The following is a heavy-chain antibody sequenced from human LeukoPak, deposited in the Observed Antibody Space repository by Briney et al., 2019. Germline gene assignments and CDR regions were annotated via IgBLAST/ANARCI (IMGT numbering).Heavy chain of an antibody. V-gene: IGHV3-30*18. Sequence: QPGRSLRLSCAASGFTFSSYGMHWVRQAPGKGQEWMAIISYDGSNKYYADSVKGRFTISRDNSKNTLYLQMNSLRAEDTAVYYCAKTEIAEMATISFPYWGQGTLVTVSS. CDR1: GFTFSSYG. CDR3: AKTEIAEMATISFPY. J-gene: IGHJ4*02. CDR2: ISYDGSNK. D-gene: IGHD5-24*01.